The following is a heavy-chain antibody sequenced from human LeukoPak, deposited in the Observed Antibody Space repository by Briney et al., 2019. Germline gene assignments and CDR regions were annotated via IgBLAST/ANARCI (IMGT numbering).Heavy chain of an antibody. CDR2: IYSGGGT. J-gene: IGHJ4*02. CDR1: GFTVSSNC. D-gene: IGHD3-22*01. Sequence: GGSLRLSCAASGFTVSSNCMSWVRQAPGKGLEWVSVIYSGGGTYYADSVKGRFTISRDNSENTLYLQMHNLRAADTAVYYCARGLYYYDTSAYYYYWGQGTLVTVSS. CDR3: ARGLYYYDTSAYYYY. V-gene: IGHV3-53*01.